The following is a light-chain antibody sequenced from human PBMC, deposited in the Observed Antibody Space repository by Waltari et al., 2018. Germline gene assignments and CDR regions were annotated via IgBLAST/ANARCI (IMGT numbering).Light chain of an antibody. CDR2: YDS. J-gene: IGLJ2*01. V-gene: IGLV3-21*04. CDR3: QVWDSSSDHHVV. CDR1: NIGSKS. Sequence: SYVLTQPPSVSVAPGKTARITCGGNNIGSKSGHWYQQKPGQAPVLVIYYDSDRPSGIPERFSGSNSGNTATLTISRVEAGDEADYYCQVWDSSSDHHVVFGGGTKLTVL.